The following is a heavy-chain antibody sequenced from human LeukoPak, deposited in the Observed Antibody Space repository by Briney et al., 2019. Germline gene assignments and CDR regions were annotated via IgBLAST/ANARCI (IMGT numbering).Heavy chain of an antibody. CDR1: GYTFTSYY. D-gene: IGHD3-3*01. Sequence: ASVKVSCKASGYTFTSYYMHWVRQAPGQGLEWMGIINPSGGSTSYAQKFQGRVTMTRDTSTSTAYMELSSLRSEDTAVYYCARGYYDFWSGLTNWFDPWGQGTLVTVSS. V-gene: IGHV1-46*01. J-gene: IGHJ5*02. CDR3: ARGYYDFWSGLTNWFDP. CDR2: INPSGGST.